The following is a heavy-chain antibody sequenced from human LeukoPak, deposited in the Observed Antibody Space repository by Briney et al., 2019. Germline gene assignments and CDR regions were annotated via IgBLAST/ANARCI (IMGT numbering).Heavy chain of an antibody. D-gene: IGHD6-19*01. Sequence: GGSLRLSCAASGFTFSSYAMSWVRQAPGKGLEWVSAISGCGGSTYYADSVKGRFTISRDNSKNTLYLQMNSLRAEDTAVYYCARDGYSSGWYYFDYWGQGTLVTVSS. V-gene: IGHV3-23*01. J-gene: IGHJ4*02. CDR3: ARDGYSSGWYYFDY. CDR1: GFTFSSYA. CDR2: ISGCGGST.